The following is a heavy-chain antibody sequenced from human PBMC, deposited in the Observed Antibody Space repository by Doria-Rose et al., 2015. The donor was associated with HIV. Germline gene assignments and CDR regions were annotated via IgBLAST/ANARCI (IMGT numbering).Heavy chain of an antibody. CDR3: ARMGSYRELDY. CDR2: TYYTGTS. Sequence: QVQLQESGPGLVKPSETLSLTCSVSGASVSSRGYYWNWIRQVPGKGLESLGYTYYTGTSDYSPSLKSRLNMTVDTSKNQFSLKLSFVTVADTAVYYCARMGSYRELDYWGQGALVIASA. J-gene: IGHJ4*02. V-gene: IGHV4-31*03. CDR1: GASVSSRGYY. D-gene: IGHD3-3*01.